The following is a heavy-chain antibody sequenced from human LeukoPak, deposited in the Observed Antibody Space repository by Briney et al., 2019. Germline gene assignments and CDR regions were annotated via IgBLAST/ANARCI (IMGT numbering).Heavy chain of an antibody. V-gene: IGHV1-3*01. CDR2: INVGNGNT. Sequence: GASVKASCKASGYTFTSYAMHWVRQAPGQRLEWMGWINVGNGNTKYSQKFQGRVTITRDTSASTAYMELSSLRSEDTAVYYCARGAYCGGDCYSQVPRGYWGQGTLVTVSS. D-gene: IGHD2-21*02. CDR3: ARGAYCGGDCYSQVPRGY. CDR1: GYTFTSYA. J-gene: IGHJ4*02.